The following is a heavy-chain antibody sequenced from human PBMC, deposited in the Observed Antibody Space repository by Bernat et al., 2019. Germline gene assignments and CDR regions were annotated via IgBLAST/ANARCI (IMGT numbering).Heavy chain of an antibody. D-gene: IGHD3-3*01. CDR1: GGSISSSSYY. CDR2: IYYSGST. Sequence: QLQLQESGPGLVKPSETLSLTCTVSGGSISSSSYYWGWIRQPPGKGLEWMGSIYYSGSTYYNTSLKSRVTISVDTSKNQFSRKLRSVTDADTAVYYCARHEGSRSVLRFFEWSTFDYWGQGTLVTVSS. V-gene: IGHV4-39*01. J-gene: IGHJ4*02. CDR3: ARHEGSRSVLRFFEWSTFDY.